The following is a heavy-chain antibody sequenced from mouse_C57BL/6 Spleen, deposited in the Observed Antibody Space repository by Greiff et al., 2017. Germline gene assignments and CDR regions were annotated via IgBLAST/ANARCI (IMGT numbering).Heavy chain of an antibody. V-gene: IGHV5-16*01. J-gene: IGHJ2*01. CDR2: INYDGSST. D-gene: IGHD2-4*01. Sequence: DVMLVEPEGGLVQPGSSMKLSCTASGFTFSDYYMAWVRQVPEKGLEWVANINYDGSSTYYLDSLKSRFIISRDNAKNILYLQMSSLKSEDTATYYCARGIYYDYDGYYFDYWGQGTTLTVSS. CDR3: ARGIYYDYDGYYFDY. CDR1: GFTFSDYY.